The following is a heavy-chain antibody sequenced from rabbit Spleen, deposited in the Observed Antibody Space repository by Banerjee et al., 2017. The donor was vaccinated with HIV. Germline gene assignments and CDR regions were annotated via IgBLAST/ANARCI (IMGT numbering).Heavy chain of an antibody. CDR1: GIDFSTYYY. CDR2: IYGGSSGST. J-gene: IGHJ3*01. Sequence: QSLEESGGDLVKPGASLTLTCTASGIDFSTYYYMCWVRQAPGKGLEWIACIYGGSSGSTYYASWAKGRFTISKTSSTMVTLQMTSLTAADTATYFCARSLLTSAVSYAVATSRLDLWGPGTLVTVS. CDR3: ARSLLTSAVSYAVATSRLDL. V-gene: IGHV1S40*01. D-gene: IGHD6-1*01.